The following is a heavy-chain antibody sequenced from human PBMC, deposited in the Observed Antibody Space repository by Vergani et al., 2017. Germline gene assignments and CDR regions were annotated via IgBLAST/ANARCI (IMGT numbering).Heavy chain of an antibody. Sequence: EVQLLESGGGLVQPGGSLRLSCAASGFTFSSYAMSWVRQAPGKGLEWVSAISGSGGSTYYADSVKGRFTISRDNSKNTLYLQMNSLRAEDTAVYYCARRGSGNRGYYYYYGMDVWGQGTTVTVSS. CDR1: GFTFSSYA. CDR3: ARRGSGNRGYYYYYGMDV. D-gene: IGHD3-10*01. J-gene: IGHJ6*02. CDR2: ISGSGGST. V-gene: IGHV3-23*01.